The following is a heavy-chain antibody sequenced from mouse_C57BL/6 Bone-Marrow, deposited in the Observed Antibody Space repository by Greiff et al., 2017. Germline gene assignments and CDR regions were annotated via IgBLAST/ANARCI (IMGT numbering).Heavy chain of an antibody. CDR3: ARNLLFYFDY. CDR2: IHPHSGST. J-gene: IGHJ2*01. D-gene: IGHD2-10*01. V-gene: IGHV1-64*01. CDR1: GYTFTSYW. Sequence: VQLQQPGAELVKPGASVKLSCKASGYTFTSYWMHWVKQRPGQGLEWIGMIHPHSGSTNYNEKFQSKATLTVDKSSSTAYMQLSSLTSEDSAVYYCARNLLFYFDYWGQGTTLTVSS.